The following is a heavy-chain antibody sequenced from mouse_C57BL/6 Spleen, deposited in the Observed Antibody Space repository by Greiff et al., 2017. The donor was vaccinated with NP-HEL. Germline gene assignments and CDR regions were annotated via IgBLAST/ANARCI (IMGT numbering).Heavy chain of an antibody. D-gene: IGHD1-1*01. J-gene: IGHJ4*01. CDR1: GYAFSSYW. CDR2: IYPGDGDT. Sequence: QVQLQQSGAELVKPGASVKISCKASGYAFSSYWMNWVKQRPGKGLEWIGQIYPGDGDTNYNGKFKGKATLTADKSSSTAYMQLSSLTSEDSAVYFCARSSNYGRGYYAMDYWGQGTSVTVSS. V-gene: IGHV1-80*01. CDR3: ARSSNYGRGYYAMDY.